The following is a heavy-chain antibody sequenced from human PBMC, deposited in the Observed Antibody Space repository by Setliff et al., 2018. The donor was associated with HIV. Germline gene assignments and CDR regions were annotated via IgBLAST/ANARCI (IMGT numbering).Heavy chain of an antibody. D-gene: IGHD2-15*01. CDR1: GDTFRSRA. Sequence: SVKVSCKASGDTFRSRAFNWVRQAPGQGPEWMGGIIPMFGTANYAQKFQGRVTITADESTSTVYMELGSLRSDDTALYYCAREGNSGHGCQIEFDYWGPGTLVTVSS. CDR3: AREGNSGHGCQIEFDY. J-gene: IGHJ4*03. CDR2: IIPMFGTA. V-gene: IGHV1-69*13.